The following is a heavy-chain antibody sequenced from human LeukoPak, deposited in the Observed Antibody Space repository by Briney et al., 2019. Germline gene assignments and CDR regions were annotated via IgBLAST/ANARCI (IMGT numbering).Heavy chain of an antibody. V-gene: IGHV3-73*01. Sequence: GGSLRLSCAASGFTFSSYEMNWVRQAPGKGLEWVGRIRSKANSYATAYAASVKGRFTISRDDSKNTAYLQMNSLKTEDTAVYYCTRRGHYYGSGSYYNYYYYGMDVWGKGTTVTVSS. D-gene: IGHD3-10*01. CDR1: GFTFSSYE. CDR3: TRRGHYYGSGSYYNYYYYGMDV. J-gene: IGHJ6*04. CDR2: IRSKANSYAT.